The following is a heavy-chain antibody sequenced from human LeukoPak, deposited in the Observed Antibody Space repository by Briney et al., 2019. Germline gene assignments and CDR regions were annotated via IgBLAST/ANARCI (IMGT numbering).Heavy chain of an antibody. D-gene: IGHD4-23*01. CDR3: ARRDGDNNRGFDY. CDR1: GFTFSSYG. V-gene: IGHV3-33*01. Sequence: GGSLRLSCAASGFTFSSYGMHWVRQAPGKGLEWVAVIWYDGSKKYYAESVKGRFTISRDNSKNTLSLQMNSLRAEDTAVYYCARRDGDNNRGFDYWGQGTLVTVSS. CDR2: IWYDGSKK. J-gene: IGHJ4*02.